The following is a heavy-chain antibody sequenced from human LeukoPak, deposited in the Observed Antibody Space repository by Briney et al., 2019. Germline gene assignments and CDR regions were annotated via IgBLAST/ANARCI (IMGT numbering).Heavy chain of an antibody. D-gene: IGHD6-19*01. CDR1: GFTFHDYA. V-gene: IGHV3-43*02. J-gene: IGHJ4*02. Sequence: PGGSLGLSCAAPGFTFHDYAIHWVRHAPGKGLEWVSLISGDGGSTFYADSVKGRFTISRDNSKNSLYLQMNSLRSDDTALYYCARESESSGWYDYWGQGTLVTVSS. CDR3: ARESESSGWYDY. CDR2: ISGDGGST.